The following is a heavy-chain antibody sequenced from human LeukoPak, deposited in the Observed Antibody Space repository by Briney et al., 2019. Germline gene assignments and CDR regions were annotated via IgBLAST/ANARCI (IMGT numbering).Heavy chain of an antibody. J-gene: IGHJ4*02. CDR3: ATVRGGYDLSIVY. Sequence: ASVKVCCKVSGYSLTELSMHWLRQPPGKGLEWMGGFDPEDGETIYAQKFQGRITMTEDTSTDTAYMELSSLRSEDTAVYYCATVRGGYDLSIVYWGQGTLVTVSS. CDR2: FDPEDGET. V-gene: IGHV1-24*01. D-gene: IGHD5-12*01. CDR1: GYSLTELS.